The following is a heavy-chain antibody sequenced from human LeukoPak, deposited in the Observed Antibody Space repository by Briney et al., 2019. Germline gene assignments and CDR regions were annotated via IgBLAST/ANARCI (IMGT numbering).Heavy chain of an antibody. Sequence: GGSLRLSCAASGFIVSSNYMSWVRQAPGKGLEWVSTIYSGGSTYYADSVKGRFTISRDNSQNTLYLQMNSLRAEDTALYYCSRAATLARPFDFWGQGTLVTVSA. V-gene: IGHV3-53*01. CDR1: GFIVSSNY. J-gene: IGHJ4*01. CDR3: SRAATLARPFDF. CDR2: IYSGGST.